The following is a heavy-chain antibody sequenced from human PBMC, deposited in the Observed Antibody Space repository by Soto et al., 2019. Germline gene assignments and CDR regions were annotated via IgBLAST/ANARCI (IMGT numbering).Heavy chain of an antibody. Sequence: VSGGSISSGGYYWSWIRQHPGKGLEWIGYIYYSGSTYYNPSLKSRVTISVDTSKNQFSLKLSSVTAADTAVYYCARGSGWAAGNDYWGQGTLVTVSS. D-gene: IGHD6-25*01. V-gene: IGHV4-31*02. J-gene: IGHJ4*02. CDR3: ARGSGWAAGNDY. CDR2: IYYSGST. CDR1: GGSISSGGYY.